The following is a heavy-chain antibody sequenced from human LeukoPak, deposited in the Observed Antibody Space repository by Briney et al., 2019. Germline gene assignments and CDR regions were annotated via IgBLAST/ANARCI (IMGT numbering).Heavy chain of an antibody. V-gene: IGHV3-48*03. Sequence: GGSLRLSCEGSGFRFINFEMNWVRQAPGKGLEWVSFINSSGHAIYYADSVKGRFTISRDNARNSLYLQMKSLRAEDTAVYYCARDEHLRVGGDGHYYGMDVWGQGTTVTVSS. CDR3: ARDEHLRVGGDGHYYGMDV. J-gene: IGHJ6*02. CDR1: GFRFINFE. CDR2: INSSGHAI. D-gene: IGHD2-21*02.